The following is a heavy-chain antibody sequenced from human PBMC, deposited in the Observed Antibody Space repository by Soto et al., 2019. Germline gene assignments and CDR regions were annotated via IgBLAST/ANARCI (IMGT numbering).Heavy chain of an antibody. CDR3: AKDYTDYTYSFDY. V-gene: IGHV3-66*02. D-gene: IGHD3-3*01. CDR2: IYSGGNT. J-gene: IGHJ4*02. CDR1: GFTVSRNY. Sequence: GGSLRLSCAASGFTVSRNYMTWVRQAPGKGLEWVSVIYSGGNTYYADSVKGRFTISRDNSKNTLYLQMNSLRAEDTAVYYCAKDYTDYTYSFDYWGQGTLVTVSS.